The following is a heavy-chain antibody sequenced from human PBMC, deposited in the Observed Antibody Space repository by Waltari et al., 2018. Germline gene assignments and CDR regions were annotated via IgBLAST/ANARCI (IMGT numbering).Heavy chain of an antibody. CDR1: GFSFTDYY. CDR2: ISNSGTTI. D-gene: IGHD2-15*01. J-gene: IGHJ3*01. Sequence: QVHLVESGGGLVKPGGSLRLTCAASGFSFTDYYMNWIRQAPGKGLEWVSYISNSGTTIYYADSVKGRFTISRDNAKNSLYLQMNSLSAEDTAVYYCARDLTWVVAFDLWGQGTMVTVSS. CDR3: ARDLTWVVAFDL. V-gene: IGHV3-11*04.